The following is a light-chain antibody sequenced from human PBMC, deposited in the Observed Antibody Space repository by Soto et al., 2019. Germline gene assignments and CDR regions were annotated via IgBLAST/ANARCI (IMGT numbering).Light chain of an antibody. V-gene: IGKV3D-20*01. CDR3: QQYGSSPYT. CDR2: DAS. CDR1: QSVNSSH. J-gene: IGKJ2*01. Sequence: EIVLTQSPATLSLSPGERATLSSGASQSVNSSHLTWYQQKPGLEPRLLIYDASPRATGIPDRFSGSGSGTDFTLTISRLEPEDFAVYYCQQYGSSPYTFGQGTKLEIK.